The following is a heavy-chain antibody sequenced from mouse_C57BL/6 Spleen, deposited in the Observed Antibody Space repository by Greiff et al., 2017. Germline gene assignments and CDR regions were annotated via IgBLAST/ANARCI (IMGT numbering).Heavy chain of an antibody. J-gene: IGHJ3*01. V-gene: IGHV1-18*01. CDR2: ITPNNGVT. D-gene: IGHD1-1*01. CDR1: GYTFTDYN. CDR3: AGSGIYYYGSSLAWFAY. Sequence: EVQLQQSGPELVKPGASVTIPCKASGYTFTDYNMDWVKQSHGKSLEWIGDITPNNGVTFYNQKFKGKATWTVDKSSSTAYMELRSLTSEDTAVYYCAGSGIYYYGSSLAWFAYWGQGTLVTVSA.